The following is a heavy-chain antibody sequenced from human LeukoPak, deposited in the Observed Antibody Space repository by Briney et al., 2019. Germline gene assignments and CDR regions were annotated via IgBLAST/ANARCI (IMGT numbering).Heavy chain of an antibody. Sequence: PGGSLRLSCAASRFTFSRYSMNWVRQAPGKGLEWVSSISGSSSYIFCADSVKGRFTISRDNAKNSLYLQMNSLRAEDTAVYYCARGRELENWGQGTLVTASS. D-gene: IGHD3-3*02. CDR1: RFTFSRYS. J-gene: IGHJ4*02. V-gene: IGHV3-21*01. CDR3: ARGRELEN. CDR2: ISGSSSYI.